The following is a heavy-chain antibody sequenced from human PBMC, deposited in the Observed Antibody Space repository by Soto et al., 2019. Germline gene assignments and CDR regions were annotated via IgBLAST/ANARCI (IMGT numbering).Heavy chain of an antibody. Sequence: GGSLRLSCAASGFTVSSNYMSWVRQAPGKGLEWVSVIYSGGSTYYADSVKGRFTISRHNSKNTLYLQMNSLRAEDTAVYYCARSVLSYYYYYMDVWGKGTTVTVSS. CDR2: IYSGGST. D-gene: IGHD2-8*02. J-gene: IGHJ6*03. CDR1: GFTVSSNY. V-gene: IGHV3-53*04. CDR3: ARSVLSYYYYYMDV.